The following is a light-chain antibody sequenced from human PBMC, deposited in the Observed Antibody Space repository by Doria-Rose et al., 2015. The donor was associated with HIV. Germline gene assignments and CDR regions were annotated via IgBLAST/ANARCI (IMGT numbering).Light chain of an antibody. J-gene: IGKJ1*01. CDR1: QSFSSTY. CDR3: HQYGTSWT. Sequence: EIAMTQSPGTLSLSPGERATLSCSASQSFSSTYLAWYQQKPDQAPSLLIYDGSTRATGIPDRFSASGPGTDFTLTINRLEPEDFALYYCHQYGTSWTFGQGTKVEI. V-gene: IGKV3-20*01. CDR2: DGS.